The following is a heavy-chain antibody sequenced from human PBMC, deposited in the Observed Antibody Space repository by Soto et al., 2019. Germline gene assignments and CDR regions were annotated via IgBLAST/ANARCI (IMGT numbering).Heavy chain of an antibody. Sequence: SETLSLTCTDSGGSISSGGYYWSWIRQHPGKGLEWIGYIYYSGSTYYNPSLKSRVTISVDTSKNQFSLKLSSVTAADTAVYYCAREGNDILTGYYNAYWGQGTLVTVSS. CDR1: GGSISSGGYY. J-gene: IGHJ4*02. V-gene: IGHV4-31*03. D-gene: IGHD3-9*01. CDR2: IYYSGST. CDR3: AREGNDILTGYYNAY.